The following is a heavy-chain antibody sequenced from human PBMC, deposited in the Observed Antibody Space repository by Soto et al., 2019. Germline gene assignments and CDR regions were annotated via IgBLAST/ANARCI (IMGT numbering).Heavy chain of an antibody. D-gene: IGHD1-26*01. CDR1: GGSFSTYY. J-gene: IGHJ4*02. CDR3: ARGSSGDKVDY. V-gene: IGHV4-59*01. CDR2: VYYSGTT. Sequence: PSETLSLTCTVSGGSFSTYYWSWIRQPPGKRLEWIGYVYYSGTTNYNPSLKSRVTISVDTSKNQFSLNLRSVTAADTAVYYCARGSSGDKVDYWGQGTLVTVSS.